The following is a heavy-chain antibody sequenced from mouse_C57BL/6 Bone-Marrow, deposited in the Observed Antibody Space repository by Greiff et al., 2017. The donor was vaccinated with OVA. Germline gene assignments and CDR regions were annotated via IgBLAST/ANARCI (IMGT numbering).Heavy chain of an antibody. J-gene: IGHJ2*01. CDR2: IDPENGDT. V-gene: IGHV14-4*01. D-gene: IGHD6-5*01. CDR3: TSYVNFDY. Sequence: VQLKESGAELVRPGASVKLSCTASGFNIKDDYMHWVKQRPEQGLEWIGWIDPENGDTEYDAKFQGKATITADTPSNTAYLQLSSLTSADTAVYYCTSYVNFDYWGQGTTLTVSS. CDR1: GFNIKDDY.